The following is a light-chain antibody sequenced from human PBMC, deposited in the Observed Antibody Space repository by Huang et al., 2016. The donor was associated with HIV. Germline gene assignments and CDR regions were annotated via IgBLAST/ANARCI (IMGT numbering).Light chain of an antibody. Sequence: EIVMTQSPATLSVSPGERATLSCRASQSVSSNLAWSQQKPGQAPRLLIYGASTRATGIPARFSGSGSGTEFTLTISSLQSEDFAVYYCQQNNNWPPLFTFGPGTKVYIK. V-gene: IGKV3-15*01. CDR1: QSVSSN. J-gene: IGKJ3*01. CDR2: GAS. CDR3: QQNNNWPPLFT.